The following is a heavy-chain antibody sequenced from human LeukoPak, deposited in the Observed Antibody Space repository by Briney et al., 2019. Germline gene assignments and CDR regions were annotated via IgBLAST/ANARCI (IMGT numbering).Heavy chain of an antibody. V-gene: IGHV1-8*01. Sequence: GASVKVSCKASGYTFTSYDINWVRQATGQGLEWMGWMNPNSGNTGYAQKFQGRVTMTRNTSISTAYMELSSLRSEDTAVYYCARVLNGITGTTHYFDYWGQGTLVTVSS. CDR1: GYTFTSYD. J-gene: IGHJ4*02. CDR2: MNPNSGNT. CDR3: ARVLNGITGTTHYFDY. D-gene: IGHD1-7*01.